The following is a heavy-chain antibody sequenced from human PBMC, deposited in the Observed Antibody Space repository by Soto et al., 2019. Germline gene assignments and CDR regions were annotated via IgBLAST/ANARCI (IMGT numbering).Heavy chain of an antibody. Sequence: QLQLQESGPGLVKPSETLSLTCTVSGGSISSSSYYWGWIRQPPGKGLEWIGSIYYSGSTYYNPALKSRVTISVDTSKNQFSLKLSSVTAADTAVYYCARGPGGAAAGIDYWGQGTLVTVSS. CDR1: GGSISSSSYY. CDR3: ARGPGGAAAGIDY. V-gene: IGHV4-39*01. CDR2: IYYSGST. J-gene: IGHJ4*02. D-gene: IGHD6-13*01.